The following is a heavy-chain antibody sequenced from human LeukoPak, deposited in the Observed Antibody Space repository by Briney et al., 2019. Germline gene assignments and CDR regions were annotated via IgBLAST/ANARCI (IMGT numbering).Heavy chain of an antibody. CDR3: ARAPSRDWAPYAVDV. D-gene: IGHD3-9*01. CDR2: ISYSGST. Sequence: PSETLSLTCTVSGGSISNYYWTWIRQPPGKGLEWIGYISYSGSTNYNPSLKSRITISADPSRNQFSLRLSSVTAADTAVYYCARAPSRDWAPYAVDVWGPGTTVIVSS. V-gene: IGHV4-59*08. CDR1: GGSISNYY. J-gene: IGHJ6*02.